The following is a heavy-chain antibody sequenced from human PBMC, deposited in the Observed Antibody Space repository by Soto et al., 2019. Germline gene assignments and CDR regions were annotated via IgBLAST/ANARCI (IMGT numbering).Heavy chain of an antibody. CDR1: GDTFSNYA. J-gene: IGHJ6*02. CDR2: IIPFYDKP. CDR3: ARGYRELFFYAMDV. V-gene: IGHV1-69*06. D-gene: IGHD3-10*01. Sequence: QVELVQSGIEVKNPGSSVKVSCKASGDTFSNYAINWVRQAPGQGLEWMGGIIPFYDKPNYAENFLGRVTISADKVTATAYLEVSSLRSEDTAVYFCARGYRELFFYAMDVWGRGTPVIVSS.